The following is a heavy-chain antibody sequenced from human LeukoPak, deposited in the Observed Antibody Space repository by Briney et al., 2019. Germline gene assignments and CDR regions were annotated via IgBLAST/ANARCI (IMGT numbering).Heavy chain of an antibody. CDR2: IRGDSSRT. Sequence: GGSLRLSCAASGFTFSDYYMSWIRQAPGKGLEWISYIRGDSSRTDYADSVKGRFTVSRDNAKNTLYLQVNNLRAEDTAVYYCARGPNSNWSGLDFWGQGTLLTVSS. V-gene: IGHV3-11*06. CDR3: ARGPNSNWSGLDF. J-gene: IGHJ4*02. D-gene: IGHD6-6*01. CDR1: GFTFSDYY.